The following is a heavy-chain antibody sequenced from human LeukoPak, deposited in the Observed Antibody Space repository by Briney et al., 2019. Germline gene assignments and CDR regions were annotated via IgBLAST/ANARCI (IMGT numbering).Heavy chain of an antibody. D-gene: IGHD3-22*01. J-gene: IGHJ4*02. CDR3: ARLQTYYYDSSGYARDY. V-gene: IGHV1-8*01. CDR1: GYTFTSYD. Sequence: ASVKVSCKAPGYTFTSYDINWVRQATGQGLEWMGWMNPNSGNTGYAQKFQGRVTMTRNTSISTAYMELSSLRSEDTAVYYSARLQTYYYDSSGYARDYWGQGTLVTVSS. CDR2: MNPNSGNT.